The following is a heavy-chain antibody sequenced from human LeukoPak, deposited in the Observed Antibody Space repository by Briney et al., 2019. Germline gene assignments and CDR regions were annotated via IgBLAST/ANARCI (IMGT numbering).Heavy chain of an antibody. CDR3: ARDRAANQDWVEFDP. J-gene: IGHJ5*02. Sequence: PGGSLRLSCAVSGFRVSDYYMSWVRQAPGKGLEWVGLIRDSGEAFYADFARGRFAISRDESENTLYLQMNSLRVEDTAVYFCARDRAANQDWVEFDPWGQGIPVIVSS. V-gene: IGHV3-66*03. CDR1: GFRVSDYY. CDR2: IRDSGEA. D-gene: IGHD3/OR15-3a*01.